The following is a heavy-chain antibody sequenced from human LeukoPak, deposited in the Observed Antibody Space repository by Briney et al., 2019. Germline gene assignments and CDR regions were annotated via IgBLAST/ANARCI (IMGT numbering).Heavy chain of an antibody. CDR1: VFAFRSDW. D-gene: IGHD3-10*01. CDR3: ARDRGDIRAGIPDY. V-gene: IGHV3-7*01. Sequence: GGSLRLSCAASVFAFRSDWMTWVRQAPGKGLEWVANIKRDGREKSYVDSVKGRLTISRDNAKISLFLQMNSLRVEDTAVYYCARDRGDIRAGIPDYWGQGTLVTVSS. CDR2: IKRDGREK. J-gene: IGHJ4*02.